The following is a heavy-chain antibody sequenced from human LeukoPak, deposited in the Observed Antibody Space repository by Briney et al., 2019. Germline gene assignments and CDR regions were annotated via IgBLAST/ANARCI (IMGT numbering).Heavy chain of an antibody. CDR3: ARVEVVAAYFDY. J-gene: IGHJ4*02. D-gene: IGHD2-15*01. V-gene: IGHV3-30*02. CDR2: IRYDGSEQ. CDR1: GFTFSTYG. Sequence: GGSLRLSCAASGFTFSTYGMHWVRQAPGKGLEWVAFIRYDGSEQFYADSVKGRFAISRDNSKNTLYLQMNSLRAEDTAVYYCARVEVVAAYFDYWGQGTLVTVSS.